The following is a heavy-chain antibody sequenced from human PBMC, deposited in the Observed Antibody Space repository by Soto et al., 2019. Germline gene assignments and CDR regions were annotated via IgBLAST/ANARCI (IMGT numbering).Heavy chain of an antibody. J-gene: IGHJ4*02. CDR3: ARGIDDYPSSPPFDY. Sequence: GGSLRLSCAASGFTVSSNYMSWVRQAPGKGLEWVPVIYSGGSTYYADSVKGRFTISRDNSKNTLYLQMNSLRAEDTAVYCCARGIDDYPSSPPFDYWGQGTLVTVSS. CDR2: IYSGGST. CDR1: GFTVSSNY. D-gene: IGHD4-17*01. V-gene: IGHV3-66*01.